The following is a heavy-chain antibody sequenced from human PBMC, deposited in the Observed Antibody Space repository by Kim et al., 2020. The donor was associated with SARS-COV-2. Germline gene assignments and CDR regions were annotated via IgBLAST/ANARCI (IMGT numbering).Heavy chain of an antibody. D-gene: IGHD3-10*01. CDR1: GYTFTSYG. J-gene: IGHJ4*02. V-gene: IGHV1-18*01. CDR2: ISAYNGNT. Sequence: ASVKVSCKASGYTFTSYGISWVRQAPGQGLEWMGWISAYNGNTNYAQKLQGRVTMTTDTSTSTAYMELRSLRSDDTAVYYCARLFTAVRFGDPRDKDYWGQGTLVTVSS. CDR3: ARLFTAVRFGDPRDKDY.